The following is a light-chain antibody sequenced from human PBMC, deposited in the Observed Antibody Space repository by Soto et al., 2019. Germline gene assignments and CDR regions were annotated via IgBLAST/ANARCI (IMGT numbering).Light chain of an antibody. J-gene: IGKJ1*01. V-gene: IGKV1-39*01. CDR1: QSISSY. CDR2: AAS. CDR3: QHSYSTPWT. Sequence: DIQMTQSPSSLSASVGDRVTITCRASQSISSYLNWYQQKPGKAPKLLIYAASSSQSGVPSRFSGSVSGTDFTLTISSLQPEDFASYYCQHSYSTPWTFGQGTKVEIK.